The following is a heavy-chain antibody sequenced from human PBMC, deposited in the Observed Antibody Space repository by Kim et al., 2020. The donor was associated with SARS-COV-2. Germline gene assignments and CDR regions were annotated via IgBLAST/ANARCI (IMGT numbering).Heavy chain of an antibody. CDR3: AKSGQLDY. V-gene: IGHV3-23*01. D-gene: IGHD5-12*01. Sequence: YTPRSVEGRFTIARDDSKNTLYLQMNNLRSEDTAVYFCAKSGQLDYWGQGTLVTVSS. J-gene: IGHJ4*02.